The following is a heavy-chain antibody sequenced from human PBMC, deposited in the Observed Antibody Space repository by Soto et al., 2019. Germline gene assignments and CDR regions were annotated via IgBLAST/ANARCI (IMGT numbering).Heavy chain of an antibody. Sequence: ASVNVSCKASGYTFTSYGISWVRQDPGQGLDWMGWISAYNGNTNYAQKLQGRVTMTTDTSTSTAYMELRSLRSDDTAVYYCAREWGYCSSTSCYGGGYYYYGMDVWGQGTTVTVSS. CDR1: GYTFTSYG. J-gene: IGHJ6*02. CDR3: AREWGYCSSTSCYGGGYYYYGMDV. D-gene: IGHD2-2*01. CDR2: ISAYNGNT. V-gene: IGHV1-18*01.